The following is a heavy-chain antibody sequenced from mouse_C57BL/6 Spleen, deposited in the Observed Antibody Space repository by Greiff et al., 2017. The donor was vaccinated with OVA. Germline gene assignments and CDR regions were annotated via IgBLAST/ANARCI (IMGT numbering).Heavy chain of an antibody. CDR3: ARGRSNYPVDD. CDR1: GYTFTSYW. Sequence: VQLQQPGAELVKPGASVKLSCKASGYTFTSYWMQWVNQRPGQGLVWIGEIDPSGSYTNYNQKFKGKATLTVDTSYSTAYMQLSSRTSEDSAVYYCARGRSNYPVDDWGQGTTLTVSS. V-gene: IGHV1-50*01. D-gene: IGHD2-5*01. J-gene: IGHJ2*01. CDR2: IDPSGSYT.